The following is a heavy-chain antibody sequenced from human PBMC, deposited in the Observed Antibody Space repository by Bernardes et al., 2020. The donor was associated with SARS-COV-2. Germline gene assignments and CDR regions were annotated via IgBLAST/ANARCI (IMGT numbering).Heavy chain of an antibody. V-gene: IGHV3-21*06. Sequence: GGSLRLSCAASGFTFSSYTMNWVRQAPGKGLEWISSISTSSSYISYSDSVRGRFTISRDNAKNSVSLQMNSLRAEDTAVYYCARVDFSNRYYFDYWGQGTPVTVSS. CDR2: ISTSSSYI. CDR3: ARVDFSNRYYFDY. CDR1: GFTFSSYT. J-gene: IGHJ4*02. D-gene: IGHD4-4*01.